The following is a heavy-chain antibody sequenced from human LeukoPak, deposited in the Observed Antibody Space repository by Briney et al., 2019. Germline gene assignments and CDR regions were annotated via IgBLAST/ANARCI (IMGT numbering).Heavy chain of an antibody. CDR2: ISTYNGDT. D-gene: IGHD1-14*01. CDR1: GYTFTRHG. J-gene: IGHJ2*01. CDR3: ARDGTAPAPKYFDV. V-gene: IGHV1-18*04. Sequence: ASVKVSCKASGYTFTRHGIAWVRQAPGQGLEWMGWISTYNGDTNYAQSFQGRVTMTRDTSTSTAYLELRSLRSDNTAVYYCARDGTAPAPKYFDVWGRGTLVTVSS.